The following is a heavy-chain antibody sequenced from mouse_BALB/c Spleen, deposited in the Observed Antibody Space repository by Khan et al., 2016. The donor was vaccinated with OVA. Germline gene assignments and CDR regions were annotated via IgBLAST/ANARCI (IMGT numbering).Heavy chain of an antibody. CDR3: ARGGYSVFAY. V-gene: IGHV1-77*01. Sequence: QVQLQQSVPELVNPGASLKVSCKASGYTFTDYIIGWVKQSTRQGLEWIGDIFPGSGTPYYHEKFKDKATLTADNSSNTAYMQLSSLTSEDSAVYFCARGGYSVFAYWGQGTLVTVSA. CDR2: IFPGSGTP. J-gene: IGHJ3*01. D-gene: IGHD1-1*01. CDR1: GYTFTDYI.